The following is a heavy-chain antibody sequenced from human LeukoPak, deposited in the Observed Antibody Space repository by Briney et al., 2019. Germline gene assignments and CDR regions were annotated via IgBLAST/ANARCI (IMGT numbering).Heavy chain of an antibody. D-gene: IGHD1-26*01. Sequence: SVKVSRKASGGTFSSYAISWVRQAPGQGLEWMGGIIPIFGTANYAQKFQGRVTITADESTSTAYMELRSLRSDDTAVYYCARGGGSYNAFDIWGQGTMVTVSS. CDR3: ARGGGSYNAFDI. V-gene: IGHV1-69*13. CDR1: GGTFSSYA. CDR2: IIPIFGTA. J-gene: IGHJ3*02.